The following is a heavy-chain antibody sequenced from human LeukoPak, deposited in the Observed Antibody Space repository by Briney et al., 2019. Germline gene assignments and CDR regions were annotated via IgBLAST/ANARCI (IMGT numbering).Heavy chain of an antibody. V-gene: IGHV1-18*01. J-gene: IGHJ4*02. CDR1: GYTFTSYG. CDR3: ARSYYDFWSGYSNFDD. Sequence: GASVKVSCKASGYTFTSYGISWVRQAPGQGLEWIGWISAYNGNTNYAQKLQGRVTMTRDTSTSTVYMELSSLRSEDTAVYYCARSYYDFWSGYSNFDDWGQGTLVTVSS. CDR2: ISAYNGNT. D-gene: IGHD3-3*01.